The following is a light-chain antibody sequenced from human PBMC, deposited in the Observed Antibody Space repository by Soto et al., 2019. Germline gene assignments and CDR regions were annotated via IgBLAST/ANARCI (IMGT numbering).Light chain of an antibody. J-gene: IGKJ4*01. CDR3: QQYGSAPLT. Sequence: EIVLTQSPGTLSLSPGERGTLSCRASQSVSSNYLAWYQQKPGQAPRLLIYGASIRATGIPDRFSGSGSGTDFTLTISRLEPEDFAVYYCQQYGSAPLTFGGGTKVDIK. CDR1: QSVSSNY. CDR2: GAS. V-gene: IGKV3-20*01.